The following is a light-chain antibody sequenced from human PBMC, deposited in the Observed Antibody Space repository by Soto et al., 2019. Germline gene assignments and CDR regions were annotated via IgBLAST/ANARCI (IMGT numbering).Light chain of an antibody. Sequence: QSALTQPPSASGSPGQAVTISCSGTSNDLGGFFYVSWYQQHPGKGPKLIIFEITKRPEGVPDRFSGSKSGNSASLTVSGLQPDDEADYYCSSYSGNNIVFGGGTKLTVL. J-gene: IGLJ2*01. CDR1: SNDLGGFFY. V-gene: IGLV2-8*01. CDR2: EIT. CDR3: SSYSGNNIV.